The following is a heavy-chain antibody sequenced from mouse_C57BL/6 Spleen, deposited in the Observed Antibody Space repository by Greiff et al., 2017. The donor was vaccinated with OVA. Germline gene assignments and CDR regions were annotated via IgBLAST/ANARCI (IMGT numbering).Heavy chain of an antibody. V-gene: IGHV1-53*01. CDR1: GYTFTSYW. CDR3: ARERGWLRGFDY. Sequence: VQLQQPGTELVKPGASVKLSCKASGYTFTSYWMHWVKQRPGQGLEWIGNINPSNGGTNYNEKFKSKATLTVDKSSSTAYMQLSSLTSEDAAVYYCARERGWLRGFDYWGQGTTLTVSS. D-gene: IGHD2-2*01. J-gene: IGHJ2*01. CDR2: INPSNGGT.